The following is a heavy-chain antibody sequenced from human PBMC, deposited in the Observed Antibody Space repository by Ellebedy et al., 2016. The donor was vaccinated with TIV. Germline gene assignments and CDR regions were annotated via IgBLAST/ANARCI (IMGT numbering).Heavy chain of an antibody. CDR1: AFVYGGFC. J-gene: IGHJ6*03. CDR3: VRFPRGAPFVDYLYYMDV. CDR2: IDSSGGDT. V-gene: IGHV3-21*01. D-gene: IGHD2-21*01. Sequence: GESLKISCAASAFVYGGFCMTWVRQAPGKRLAWVSSIDSSGGDTHYADSVQGRFTISRDNARNSLYLQINSLRVEDTAVYYCVRFPRGAPFVDYLYYMDVWGKGTTVIVSS.